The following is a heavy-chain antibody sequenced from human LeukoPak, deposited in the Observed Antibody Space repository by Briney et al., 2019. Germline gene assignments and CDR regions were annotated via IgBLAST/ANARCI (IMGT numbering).Heavy chain of an antibody. CDR3: ARDGGYCSGGSCYDAYSDY. CDR2: INPNSGGT. CDR1: GYTFTSYG. V-gene: IGHV1-2*02. J-gene: IGHJ4*02. D-gene: IGHD2-15*01. Sequence: GSVKVSCKASGYTFTSYGISWVRRAPGQGLEWMGWINPNSGGTNYAQKFQGRVTMTRDTSISTAYMELSRLRSDDTAVYYCARDGGYCSGGSCYDAYSDYWGQGTLVTVSS.